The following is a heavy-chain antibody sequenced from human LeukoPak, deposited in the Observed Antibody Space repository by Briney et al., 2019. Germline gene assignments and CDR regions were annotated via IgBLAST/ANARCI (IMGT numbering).Heavy chain of an antibody. D-gene: IGHD6-19*01. V-gene: IGHV3-74*01. CDR3: AAKQWLAPPPDS. J-gene: IGHJ4*02. CDR1: GFAFSKYW. CDR2: INTDGTVT. Sequence: GGSLRLPCAASGFAFSKYWMLWVRQAPGKGLESVSRINTDGTVTTYADSVKGRFTVSSDNADNTMFLQMNSVRDEDTAVYYWAAKQWLAPPPDSWGQGTPVTVSS.